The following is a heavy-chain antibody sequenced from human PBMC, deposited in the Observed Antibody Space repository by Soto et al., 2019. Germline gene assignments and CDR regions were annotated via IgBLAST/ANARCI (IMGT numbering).Heavy chain of an antibody. CDR1: GFTFSSYA. V-gene: IGHV3-23*01. Sequence: EEQLLESGGGLVQPGGSLRLSCAASGFTFSSYAMSWVRQAPGKGLEWVSAISGSGGSTYYADSVKGRFTISRDNSKNTLYLQMNSLRAEDTAVYYCAKGLYIAALPTRPYGMDVWGQGTTVTVSS. CDR3: AKGLYIAALPTRPYGMDV. D-gene: IGHD6-6*01. J-gene: IGHJ6*02. CDR2: ISGSGGST.